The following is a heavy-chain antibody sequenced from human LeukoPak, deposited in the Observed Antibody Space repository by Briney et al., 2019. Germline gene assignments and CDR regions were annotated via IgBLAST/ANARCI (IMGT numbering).Heavy chain of an antibody. CDR2: INPSGGST. CDR3: ARDLPYYYGSGSYYRPTKDYYGMDV. J-gene: IGHJ6*02. V-gene: IGHV1-46*01. Sequence: ASVKVSCKASGYTFTSYYMHWVRQAPGQGLEWMGTINPSGGSTSYAQKFQGRVTMTRDTSTSTVYMELSSLRSEDTAVYYCARDLPYYYGSGSYYRPTKDYYGMDVWGQGTTVTVSS. CDR1: GYTFTSYY. D-gene: IGHD3-10*01.